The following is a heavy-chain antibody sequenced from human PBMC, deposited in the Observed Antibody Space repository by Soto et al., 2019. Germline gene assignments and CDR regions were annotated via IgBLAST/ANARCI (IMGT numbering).Heavy chain of an antibody. D-gene: IGHD5-18*01. CDR2: IYSGGST. Sequence: GGSLRLSCAASGFTVSSNYMSWVRQAPGKGLEWVSVIYSGGSTYYADSVKGRFTISRDNSKNTLYLQMNSLRAEDTAVYYCARSGYSYGPIDYPGQGTLVSVSS. CDR3: ARSGYSYGPIDY. J-gene: IGHJ4*02. CDR1: GFTVSSNY. V-gene: IGHV3-53*01.